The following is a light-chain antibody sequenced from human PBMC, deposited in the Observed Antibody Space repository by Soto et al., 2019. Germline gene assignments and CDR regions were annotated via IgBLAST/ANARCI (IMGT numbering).Light chain of an antibody. V-gene: IGKV4-1*01. Sequence: IVMTQSPDSLAVSLGERATINCKSSQSVLYSSNNKNYLAWYQQKPGQPPKLLIYCASTRESGVPDRFSGSGSGTDFTLAISSLQAEDVAVYYCQQYYSTPLTFGGGTKVEL. CDR2: CAS. CDR1: QSVLYSSNNKNY. CDR3: QQYYSTPLT. J-gene: IGKJ4*01.